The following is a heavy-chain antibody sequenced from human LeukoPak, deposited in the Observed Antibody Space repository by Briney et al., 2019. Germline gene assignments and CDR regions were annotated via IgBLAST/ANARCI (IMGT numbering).Heavy chain of an antibody. J-gene: IGHJ4*02. V-gene: IGHV1-18*01. CDR2: ISAYNGNT. CDR3: ARSSSGWPIDY. D-gene: IGHD6-19*01. CDR1: GYTFTSYG. Sequence: ASVKVSCKASGYTFTSYGLSWVRQAPGQGLEWMGWISAYNGNTDYAQKFQGRVTMTTDTFTSTAYMELRSLRSEDTAVYYCARSSSGWPIDYWGQGTLVAVSS.